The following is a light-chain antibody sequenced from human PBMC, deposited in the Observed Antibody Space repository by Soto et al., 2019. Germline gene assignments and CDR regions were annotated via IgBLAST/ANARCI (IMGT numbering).Light chain of an antibody. Sequence: DIQMSQSPSSLSASVGDRVTITCRASQTIKNSLNWYQQKPGSAPNLLIYSASSLHVGVPSRFSGSKSGPDFTLTISGLQPEDFATYYCQQFYIAPVTFAQGTRLEI. CDR1: QTIKNS. J-gene: IGKJ5*01. CDR3: QQFYIAPVT. V-gene: IGKV1-39*01. CDR2: SAS.